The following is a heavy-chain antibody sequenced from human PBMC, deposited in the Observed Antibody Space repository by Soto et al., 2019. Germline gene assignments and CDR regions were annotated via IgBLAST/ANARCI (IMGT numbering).Heavy chain of an antibody. CDR3: AKDLNYYDSSGQGEEFDY. CDR1: GFTFSSYA. CDR2: ISGSGGST. D-gene: IGHD3-22*01. Sequence: GGSLRLSCAASGFTFSSYAMSWVRQAPGKGLEWVSAISGSGGSTYYADSVKGRFTISRDNSKNTLYLQMNSLRAEDTAVYYCAKDLNYYDSSGQGEEFDYWGQGTLVTVSS. J-gene: IGHJ4*02. V-gene: IGHV3-23*01.